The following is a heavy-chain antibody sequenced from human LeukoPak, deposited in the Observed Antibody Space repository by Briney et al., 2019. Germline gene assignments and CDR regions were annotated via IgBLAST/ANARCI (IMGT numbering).Heavy chain of an antibody. D-gene: IGHD1-26*01. CDR3: ARLSVIVGSTLEYYYYYMDV. J-gene: IGHJ6*03. Sequence: GSLRLSCAASGFTFNDYAMHWVRQAPGKGLEWVSLISWDSGNTYYADSVKGRFTISRDNAKNSLYLQMNSLRAEDTAVYYCARLSVIVGSTLEYYYYYMDVWGQGTTVTVSS. CDR2: ISWDSGNT. V-gene: IGHV3-43D*03. CDR1: GFTFNDYA.